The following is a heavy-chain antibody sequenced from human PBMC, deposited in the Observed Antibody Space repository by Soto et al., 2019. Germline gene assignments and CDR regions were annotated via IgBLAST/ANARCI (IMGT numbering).Heavy chain of an antibody. V-gene: IGHV5-51*01. CDR2: IYPGDSDT. Sequence: PGESRKISCKGSGYSFTSYWIGWVRQMPGKGLEWMGIIYPGDSDTRYSPSFQGQVTISADKSISTAYLQWSSLKASDTAMYYCARTSAAGKYYYGMDVWGQGTLVTVSS. CDR1: GYSFTSYW. J-gene: IGHJ6*02. CDR3: ARTSAAGKYYYGMDV. D-gene: IGHD6-13*01.